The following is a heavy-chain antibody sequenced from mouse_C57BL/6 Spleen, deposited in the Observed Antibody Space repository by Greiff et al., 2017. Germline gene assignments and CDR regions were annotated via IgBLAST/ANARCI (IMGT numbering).Heavy chain of an antibody. CDR3: GSGVGCCAFEG. CDR1: GYTFTSYW. CDR2: IDPGSGST. J-gene: IGHJ1*03. V-gene: IGHV1-55*01. D-gene: IGHD1-1*01. Sequence: VQLQQPGAELVKPGASVKLSCKASGYTFTSYWMPWVKQRPGRGLEWIGAIDPGSGSTNYNEKFKSKATLTVDTSSSTAYMQLSSLPSEDSAVYYSGSGVGCCAFEGWGTGTTVTVA.